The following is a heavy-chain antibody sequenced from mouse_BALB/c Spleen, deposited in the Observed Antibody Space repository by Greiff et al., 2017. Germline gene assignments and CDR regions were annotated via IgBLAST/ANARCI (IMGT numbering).Heavy chain of an antibody. CDR1: GYTFTSYV. Sequence: VQLQQSGPELVKPGASVKMSCKASGYTFTSYVMHWVKQKPGQGLEWIGYINPYNDGTKYNEKFKGKATLTSDKSSSTAYMELSSLTSEDSAVYYCAREIYYGSSSFAYWGQGTLVTVSA. V-gene: IGHV1-14*01. D-gene: IGHD1-1*01. CDR2: INPYNDGT. J-gene: IGHJ3*01. CDR3: AREIYYGSSSFAY.